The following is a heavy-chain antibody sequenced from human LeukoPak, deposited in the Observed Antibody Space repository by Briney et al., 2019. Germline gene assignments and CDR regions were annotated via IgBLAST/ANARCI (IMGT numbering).Heavy chain of an antibody. J-gene: IGHJ4*02. CDR2: ISGSGGST. V-gene: IGHV3-23*01. D-gene: IGHD3-22*01. CDR3: AKDGDSSGYYYGEDY. Sequence: GGSLRLSCAAAGFTFSSYAMSWVRQAPGKGLEWVSAISGSGGSTYYADSVKGRFTISRDNSKNTLYLQMNSLRAEDTAVYYCAKDGDSSGYYYGEDYWGQGTLVTVSS. CDR1: GFTFSSYA.